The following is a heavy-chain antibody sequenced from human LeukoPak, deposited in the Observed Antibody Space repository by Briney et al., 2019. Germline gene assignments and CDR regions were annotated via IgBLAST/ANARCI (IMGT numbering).Heavy chain of an antibody. CDR1: GYTFTSYG. Sequence: ASVKVSCKASGYTFTSYGISWVRQAPGQGLEWMGWISAYNGNTNYAQKLQGRVTTTTDTSTSTAYMELRSLRSDDTAVYYCARDHGNYDFWSGYYTIPLDYWGQGTLVTVSS. V-gene: IGHV1-18*01. J-gene: IGHJ4*02. D-gene: IGHD3-3*01. CDR3: ARDHGNYDFWSGYYTIPLDY. CDR2: ISAYNGNT.